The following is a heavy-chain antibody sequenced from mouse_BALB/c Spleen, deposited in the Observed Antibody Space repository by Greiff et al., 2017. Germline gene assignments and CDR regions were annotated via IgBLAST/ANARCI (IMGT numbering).Heavy chain of an antibody. J-gene: IGHJ4*01. CDR3: ARGGIYDGFPMDY. Sequence: QVQLQQSGAELARPGASVKLSCKASGYTFTSYWMQWVKQRPGQGLEWIGAIYPGDGDTRYTQKFKGKATLTADKSSSTAYMQLSSLASEDSAVYYCARGGIYDGFPMDYWGQGTSVTVSS. V-gene: IGHV1-87*01. CDR1: GYTFTSYW. D-gene: IGHD2-3*01. CDR2: IYPGDGDT.